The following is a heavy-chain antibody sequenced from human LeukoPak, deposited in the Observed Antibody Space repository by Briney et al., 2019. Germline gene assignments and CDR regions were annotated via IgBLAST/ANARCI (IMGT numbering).Heavy chain of an antibody. Sequence: ASVKVSCRASGYTFTYYGISWVRQAPGQGLEWMGWISAYNGNTNYAQKLQGRVTMTTETSTSTAYMELRSLRSDDTAIYYCARTYYYDSSGYYYGHWFDPWGQGTLVTVSS. J-gene: IGHJ5*02. D-gene: IGHD3-22*01. V-gene: IGHV1-18*01. CDR2: ISAYNGNT. CDR3: ARTYYYDSSGYYYGHWFDP. CDR1: GYTFTYYG.